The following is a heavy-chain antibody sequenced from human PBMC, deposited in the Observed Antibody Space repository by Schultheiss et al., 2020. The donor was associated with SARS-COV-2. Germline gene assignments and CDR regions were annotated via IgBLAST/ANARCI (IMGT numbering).Heavy chain of an antibody. V-gene: IGHV3-11*06. CDR2: ISSSSSYT. CDR3: ARATEKFDY. J-gene: IGHJ4*02. Sequence: GESLKISCAASGFTFSDYYMSWIRQAPGKGLEWVSYISSSSSYTNYADSVKGRFTISRDNAKNSLYLQMNSLRAEDTAVYYCARATEKFDYWGQGTLVTV. D-gene: IGHD1-26*01. CDR1: GFTFSDYY.